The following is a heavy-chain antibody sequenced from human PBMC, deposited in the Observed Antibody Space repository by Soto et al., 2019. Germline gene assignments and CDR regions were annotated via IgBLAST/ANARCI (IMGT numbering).Heavy chain of an antibody. CDR2: SRNKANSYTT. V-gene: IGHV3-72*01. D-gene: IGHD2-8*01. CDR1: GFTFSDHY. Sequence: GGSLRLSCAASGFTFSDHYMDWVRQAPGKGLEWVGRSRNKANSYTTEYAASVKGRFTVSRDHSRNSLDLQMNSLETEDTAVYYCGRRAEANGRLENAYWGQGTLVTVSS. CDR3: GRRAEANGRLENAY. J-gene: IGHJ4*02.